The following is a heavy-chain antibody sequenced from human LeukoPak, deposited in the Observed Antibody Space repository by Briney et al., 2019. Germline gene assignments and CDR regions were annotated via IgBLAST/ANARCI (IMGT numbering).Heavy chain of an antibody. D-gene: IGHD6-19*01. CDR3: AKATSSGWGYAFDV. Sequence: GPCLRPARAGSGPSFHTSATGSVRHQGGDWIGWVSLIRLDGGETHYADSLKGRFTISRDNSKNSLFLQMNSLGIEDTALYYCAKATSSGWGYAFDVWGRGTMVTVSA. J-gene: IGHJ3*01. CDR2: IRLDGGET. CDR1: GPSFHTSA. V-gene: IGHV3-43*02.